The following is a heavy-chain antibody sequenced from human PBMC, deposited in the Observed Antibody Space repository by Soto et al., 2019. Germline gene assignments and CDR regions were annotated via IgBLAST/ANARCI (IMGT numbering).Heavy chain of an antibody. CDR2: IHYSGTT. V-gene: IGHV4-61*01. Sequence: QVQLQESGPGLVKPSETLSLTCTVSGGSVNSDTYYWSWIRQPPGKGLEWIGYIHYSGTTNYNPSVKSRVTISIDTSKNQFSLNLRSVTAADTAVYYCARDYYDSSGYRYPFDSWGQGTLVTVSS. CDR1: GGSVNSDTYY. J-gene: IGHJ5*02. CDR3: ARDYYDSSGYRYPFDS. D-gene: IGHD3-22*01.